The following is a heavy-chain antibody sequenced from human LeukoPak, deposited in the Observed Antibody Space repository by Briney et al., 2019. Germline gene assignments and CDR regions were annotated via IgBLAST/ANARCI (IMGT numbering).Heavy chain of an antibody. CDR3: ARTALYCSSTSCYRDY. V-gene: IGHV1-18*01. CDR2: ISAYNGNT. Sequence: ASVKVSCKASGYTFTSYGISWVRQAPGQGLEWMGWISAYNGNTNYAQKLQGRVTMTTDTSTSTAYMELRSLRSDDTAVYYCARTALYCSSTSCYRDYWGQGTLSPSPQ. CDR1: GYTFTSYG. J-gene: IGHJ4*02. D-gene: IGHD2-2*01.